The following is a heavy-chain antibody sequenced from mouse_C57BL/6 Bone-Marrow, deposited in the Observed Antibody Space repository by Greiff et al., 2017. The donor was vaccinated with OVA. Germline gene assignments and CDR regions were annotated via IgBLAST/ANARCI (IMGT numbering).Heavy chain of an antibody. CDR1: GYTFTSYG. CDR2: IYPRSGNT. J-gene: IGHJ3*01. D-gene: IGHD2-5*01. CDR3: ARSGSNYVAWFAY. V-gene: IGHV1-81*01. Sequence: LVESGAELARPGASVKLSCKASGYTFTSYGISWVKQRTGQGLEWIGEIYPRSGNTYYNEKFKGKATLTADKSSSTAYMELRSLTSEDSAVYFCARSGSNYVAWFAYWGQGTLVTVSA.